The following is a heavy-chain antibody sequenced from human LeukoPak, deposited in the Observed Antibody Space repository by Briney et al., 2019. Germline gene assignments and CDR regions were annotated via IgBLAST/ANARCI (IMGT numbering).Heavy chain of an antibody. J-gene: IGHJ4*02. CDR1: GGSIAIRNYY. V-gene: IGHV4-39*06. Sequence: SETLSLTCAVSGGSIAIRNYYWAWLRQSPGRGLEWLGSVYSSGSVYYNPSLKSRVTIMVDTSKNQFALKLRSVTAADTAVYYCARGLRQHDFFDYWGRGTLATVSS. D-gene: IGHD1-1*01. CDR2: VYSSGSV. CDR3: ARGLRQHDFFDY.